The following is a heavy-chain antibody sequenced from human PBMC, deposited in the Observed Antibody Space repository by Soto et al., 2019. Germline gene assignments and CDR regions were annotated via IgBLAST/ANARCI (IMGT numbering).Heavy chain of an antibody. J-gene: IGHJ5*02. D-gene: IGHD2-15*01. Sequence: GASVKVSCKASGYTFTSYYMHWVRQAPGQGLEWMGIINPSGGSTSYAQKFQGRVTMTRDTSTSTVYMELSSLRSEDTAVYYCARDEGYCSGGSCNGFDPWGQGTLVTVSS. CDR3: ARDEGYCSGGSCNGFDP. CDR1: GYTFTSYY. V-gene: IGHV1-46*01. CDR2: INPSGGST.